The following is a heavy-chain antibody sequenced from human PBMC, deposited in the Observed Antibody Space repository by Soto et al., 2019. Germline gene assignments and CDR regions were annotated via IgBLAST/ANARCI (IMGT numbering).Heavy chain of an antibody. CDR2: ISGSGGNT. Sequence: EVQLLESGGGLVQPGGSLRLSCAASGFTFSSYAMNWVRQAPGKGLEWVSVISGSGGNTYYADSVKGRFTISRDNSKNTLYLQVNSLRAEDTAVYYCARRNSGWYFDYWGQGTLVTVSS. CDR3: ARRNSGWYFDY. V-gene: IGHV3-23*01. J-gene: IGHJ4*02. CDR1: GFTFSSYA. D-gene: IGHD6-19*01.